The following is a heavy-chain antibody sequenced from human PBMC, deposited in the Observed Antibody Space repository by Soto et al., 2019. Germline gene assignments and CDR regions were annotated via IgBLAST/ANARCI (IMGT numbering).Heavy chain of an antibody. CDR1: GFTFSSYS. D-gene: IGHD3-16*01. V-gene: IGHV3-48*02. J-gene: IGHJ5*02. CDR3: AREGGVLNWFDP. CDR2: ISSSSSTI. Sequence: EVQLVESGGGLVQPGGSLRLSCAASGFTFSSYSMNWVRQAPGKGLEWVSYISSSSSTIYYADSVKGRFTISRDNPKNPLYLQMNSLRDEDTAVYYCAREGGVLNWFDPWGQGTLVTVSS.